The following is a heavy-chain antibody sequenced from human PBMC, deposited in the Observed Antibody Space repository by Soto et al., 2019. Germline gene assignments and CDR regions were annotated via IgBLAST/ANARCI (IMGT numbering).Heavy chain of an antibody. CDR3: ARVGYDFWSGYSGGLDY. Sequence: QVQLVESGGGVVQPGRSLRLSCAASGFTFSSYGMHWVRQAPGKGLEWVAVIWYDGSNKYYADSVKGRFTISRDNSKNTRYLQMNSLRAEDTAVYYCARVGYDFWSGYSGGLDYWGQGTLVTVSS. CDR1: GFTFSSYG. J-gene: IGHJ4*02. D-gene: IGHD3-3*01. V-gene: IGHV3-33*01. CDR2: IWYDGSNK.